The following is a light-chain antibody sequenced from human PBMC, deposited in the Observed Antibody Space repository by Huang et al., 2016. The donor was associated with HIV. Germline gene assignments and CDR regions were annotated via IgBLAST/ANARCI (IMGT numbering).Light chain of an antibody. J-gene: IGKJ1*01. CDR1: QSVSSN. CDR3: QRYNNWPRT. CDR2: GAS. V-gene: IGKV3-15*01. Sequence: EIVMRQSPATLSASPGERVTLSCTASQSVSSNLAWYQQKPGQGPRLLIYGASTRATGIPARVSGSGSGTEFTLTISSLQSEDFAVYYCQRYNNWPRTFGQGTKVEIK.